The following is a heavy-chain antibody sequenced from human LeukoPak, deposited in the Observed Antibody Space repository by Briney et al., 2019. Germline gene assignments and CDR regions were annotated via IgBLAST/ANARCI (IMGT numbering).Heavy chain of an antibody. Sequence: SVKVSCKASGYTFTSYGISWVRQAPGQGLEWMGGIIPIFGTANYAQKFQGRVTITADESTSTAYMELSSLRSEDTAVYYCATELARGSYWGQGTLVTVSS. D-gene: IGHD1-1*01. CDR3: ATELARGSY. V-gene: IGHV1-69*13. J-gene: IGHJ4*02. CDR1: GYTFTSYG. CDR2: IIPIFGTA.